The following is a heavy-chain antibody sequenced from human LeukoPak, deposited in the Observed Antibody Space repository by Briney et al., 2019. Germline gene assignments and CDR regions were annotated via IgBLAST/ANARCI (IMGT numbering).Heavy chain of an antibody. D-gene: IGHD3-22*01. CDR3: ARHVVGVGFDY. V-gene: IGHV3-21*01. CDR1: RFTFSSYS. CDR2: ITSSSSYI. Sequence: GGSLRLSCAASRFTFSSYSMNWVRQAPGKGLEWVSSITSSSSYIYYADSVKGRFTISRDNAKNSLYLQMNSLRAEDTAVYYCARHVVGVGFDYWGQGTLVTVSS. J-gene: IGHJ4*02.